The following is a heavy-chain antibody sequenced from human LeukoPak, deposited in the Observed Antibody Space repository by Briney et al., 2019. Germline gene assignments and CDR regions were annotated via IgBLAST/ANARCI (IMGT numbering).Heavy chain of an antibody. CDR2: ISGSSSTI. V-gene: IGHV3-48*01. Sequence: GGSLRLSCAASGFTFSSYSMNWVRQAPGKGLEWVSYISGSSSTIYYADSVKGRFTLSRDNAKNSLYLQMNSLRADDTAVYYCARGAYYYYYYMDVWGKGTTVTVSS. J-gene: IGHJ6*03. CDR3: ARGAYYYYYYMDV. CDR1: GFTFSSYS.